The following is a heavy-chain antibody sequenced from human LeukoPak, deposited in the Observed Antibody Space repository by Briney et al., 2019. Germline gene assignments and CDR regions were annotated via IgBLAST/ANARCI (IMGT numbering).Heavy chain of an antibody. J-gene: IGHJ4*02. V-gene: IGHV3-53*05. CDR2: IYSAGST. D-gene: IGHD6-19*01. Sequence: GGSLRLSCAGSGFSVSSSYMSWVRQAPGKGLEWVSVIYSAGSTYYADSVKGRFTISRDNSKNSLYLQMNSLRTEDTALYYCAKDIEQWLVAPDYWGQGTLVTVSS. CDR3: AKDIEQWLVAPDY. CDR1: GFSVSSSY.